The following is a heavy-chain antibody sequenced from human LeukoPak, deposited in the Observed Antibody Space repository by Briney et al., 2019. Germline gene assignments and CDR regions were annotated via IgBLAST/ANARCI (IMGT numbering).Heavy chain of an antibody. D-gene: IGHD3-3*01. J-gene: IGHJ6*03. CDR2: MYYSGST. CDR1: GGSLGSSGYY. V-gene: IGHV4-39*07. Sequence: SETLSLTCTVSGGSLGSSGYYWGWIRQPPGKGLEWIGRMYYSGSTYYNPSLKSRVTISVDKSKNQFSLKLSSVTAADTAVYYCARGPRITIFGVVFPPYYMDVWGKGTTVTVSS. CDR3: ARGPRITIFGVVFPPYYMDV.